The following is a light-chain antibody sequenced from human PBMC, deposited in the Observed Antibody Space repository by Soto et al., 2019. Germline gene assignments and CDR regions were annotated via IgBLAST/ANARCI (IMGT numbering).Light chain of an antibody. CDR3: QQYCSSPLT. J-gene: IGKJ4*01. V-gene: IGKV3-20*01. CDR1: QSVSSNY. Sequence: EIVLTQSPGTLSLSLGQRATLSCRASQSVSSNYLAWYKQKPGQAPKVLIYRASITATGIPDRFTGSGSGTDLALAMGRLEPEDFAVYYCQQYCSSPLTFGGGTKVEIK. CDR2: RAS.